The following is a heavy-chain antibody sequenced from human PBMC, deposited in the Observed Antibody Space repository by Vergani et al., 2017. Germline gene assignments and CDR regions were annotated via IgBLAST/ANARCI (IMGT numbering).Heavy chain of an antibody. Sequence: QVQLVQSGAEVKKPGSSVKVSCKASGGTFSSYAISWVRQAPGQGLEWMGGIIPIFGTANYAQKFQGRVTITADESTSTAYMGLSSLRSEDTAVYYCARSPRCQLLHGPDYYYYYMDVWGKGTTVTVSS. CDR2: IIPIFGTA. V-gene: IGHV1-69*01. CDR1: GGTFSSYA. D-gene: IGHD2-2*01. J-gene: IGHJ6*03. CDR3: ARSPRCQLLHGPDYYYYYMDV.